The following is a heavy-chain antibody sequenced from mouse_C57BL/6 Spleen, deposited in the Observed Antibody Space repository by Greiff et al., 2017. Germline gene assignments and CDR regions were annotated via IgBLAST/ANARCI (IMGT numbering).Heavy chain of an antibody. CDR1: GFSFNTYA. D-gene: IGHD1-1*01. CDR2: IRSKSNNYAT. Sequence: EVQLVESGGGLVQPKGSLKLSCAASGFSFNTYAMNWVRQAPGKGLEWVARIRSKSNNYATYYADSVKDRFTISRDDSESMLYLQMNNLKTEDTAMYYCSRNYYGSSYENWYFDVWGTGTTVTVSS. V-gene: IGHV10-1*01. J-gene: IGHJ1*03. CDR3: SRNYYGSSYENWYFDV.